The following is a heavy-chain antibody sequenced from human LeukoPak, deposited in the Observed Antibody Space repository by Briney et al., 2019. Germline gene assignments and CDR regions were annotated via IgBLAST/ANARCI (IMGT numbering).Heavy chain of an antibody. CDR2: ISRRDDYT. J-gene: IGHJ4*02. CDR3: ANDYRSGSFHDF. Sequence: GGSLRLSCAASGFAFSSYAMSWVRQPPGKGLEWVSVISRRDDYTYYADSVKGRFTISRDNSKNTLYLQMNTLRTEDTAVYYCANDYRSGSFHDFWGQGTLVTVSS. D-gene: IGHD3-10*01. V-gene: IGHV3-23*01. CDR1: GFAFSSYA.